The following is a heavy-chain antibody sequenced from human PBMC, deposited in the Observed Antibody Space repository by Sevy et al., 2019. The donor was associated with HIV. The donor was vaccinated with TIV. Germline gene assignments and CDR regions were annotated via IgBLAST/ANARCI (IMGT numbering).Heavy chain of an antibody. V-gene: IGHV3-64D*06. Sequence: GGSLRLSCSASGFTFSSYAMHWVRQAPGKGLEYVSAISSNGGSTYYADSVKGRFTISRDNSKNTLYLQMNSLRAEDTAVYYCAGEYYYDSSGYRLPWDYWGQGTLVTVSS. CDR1: GFTFSSYA. CDR2: ISSNGGST. CDR3: AGEYYYDSSGYRLPWDY. D-gene: IGHD3-22*01. J-gene: IGHJ4*02.